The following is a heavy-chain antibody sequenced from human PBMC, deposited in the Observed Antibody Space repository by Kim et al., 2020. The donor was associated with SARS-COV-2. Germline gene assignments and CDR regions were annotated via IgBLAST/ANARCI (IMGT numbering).Heavy chain of an antibody. CDR1: GFIFSNAW. J-gene: IGHJ4*02. V-gene: IGHV3-15*01. CDR3: TTDRLPTYYYGSGSYFYQYYFDY. D-gene: IGHD3-10*01. CDR2: IKSKTDGGTT. Sequence: GGSLRLSCAASGFIFSNAWMSWVRQAPGKGLEWVGRIKSKTDGGTTDYAAPVKGRFTISRDDSKNTLYLQMNSLKTEDTAVYYCTTDRLPTYYYGSGSYFYQYYFDYWGQGTLVTVSS.